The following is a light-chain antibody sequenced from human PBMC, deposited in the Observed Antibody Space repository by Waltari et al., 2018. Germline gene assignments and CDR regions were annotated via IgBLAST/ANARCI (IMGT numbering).Light chain of an antibody. CDR2: VNTDGTF. J-gene: IGLJ3*02. V-gene: IGLV4-69*01. CDR1: RGHHHYD. Sequence: QLVLTQSPSASASLGASVKLTCSLSRGHHHYDIAWHQQVAEKGPRFLMKVNTDGTFTRGDGTPNRFSGSSSGAERYLIIFGLQSEDEADYYCQTWGNGIQGVFGGGTKLTVL. CDR3: QTWGNGIQGV.